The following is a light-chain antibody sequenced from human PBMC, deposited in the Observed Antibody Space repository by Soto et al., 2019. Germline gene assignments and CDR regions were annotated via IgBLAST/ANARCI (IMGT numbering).Light chain of an antibody. V-gene: IGKV1-33*01. Sequence: DVQLTQSPSTLPASVGARAAITCQATQNIFNYLNWFQQRPGKTPQLLISDASHLVPGVPSRFSGQRSGQDFTLIISDLQPEDFATYFCQEYEELPLTFGGGTRVEV. J-gene: IGKJ4*01. CDR3: QEYEELPLT. CDR2: DAS. CDR1: QNIFNY.